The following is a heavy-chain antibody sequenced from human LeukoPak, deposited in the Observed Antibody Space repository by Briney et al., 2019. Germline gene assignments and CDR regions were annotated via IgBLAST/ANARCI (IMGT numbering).Heavy chain of an antibody. CDR3: ASTQGRTAMVPHHAFDI. V-gene: IGHV4-61*02. Sequence: SETLSLTCTVSGGSISSGSYYWSWIRQPAGKGLEWIGRIYTSGSTNYNPSLKSRVTISVDTSKNQFSLKLSSVTAADTAVYYCASTQGRTAMVPHHAFDIWGQGTMVTVSS. D-gene: IGHD5-18*01. CDR2: IYTSGST. CDR1: GGSISSGSYY. J-gene: IGHJ3*02.